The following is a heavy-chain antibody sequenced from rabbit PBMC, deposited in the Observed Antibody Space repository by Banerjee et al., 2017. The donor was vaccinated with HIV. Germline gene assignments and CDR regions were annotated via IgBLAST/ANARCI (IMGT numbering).Heavy chain of an antibody. V-gene: IGHV1S47*01. D-gene: IGHD4-2*01. J-gene: IGHJ2*02. CDR3: ARDLGTGSRGFDL. Sequence: ASWVNGRFTISRSTSLNTVTLQMTSLTAADTATYFCARDLGTGSRGFDLWGPGTLVTVS.